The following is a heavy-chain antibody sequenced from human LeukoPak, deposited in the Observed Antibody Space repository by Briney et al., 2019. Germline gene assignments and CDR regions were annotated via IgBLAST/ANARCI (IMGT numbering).Heavy chain of an antibody. D-gene: IGHD2-2*01. CDR2: IYYSGST. V-gene: IGHV4-30-4*08. CDR1: GGSISSGDYY. J-gene: IGHJ6*03. Sequence: SQTLSLTCTVSGGSISSGDYYWSWIRQPPGKGLEWIGYIYYSGSTYYNPSLKSRVTISVDTSKNQFSLKLSPVTAADTAVYYCARGREDIVVVPAAPGYYYMDVWGKGTTVTVSS. CDR3: ARGREDIVVVPAAPGYYYMDV.